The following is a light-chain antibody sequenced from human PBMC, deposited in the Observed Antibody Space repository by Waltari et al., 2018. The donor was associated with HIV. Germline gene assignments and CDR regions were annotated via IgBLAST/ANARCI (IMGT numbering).Light chain of an antibody. J-gene: IGLJ2*01. V-gene: IGLV3-19*01. CDR1: SLQIHY. CDR2: VKN. Sequence: SSELTQDPAVSVALGQTVRITCQRDSLQIHYASWYQQKPGQAPVIVIYVKNNRPSGIPDRFSDSSSGNTASLTITGAQAEDEADYYCNSRDSSGNHVVFGGGTRLTVL. CDR3: NSRDSSGNHVV.